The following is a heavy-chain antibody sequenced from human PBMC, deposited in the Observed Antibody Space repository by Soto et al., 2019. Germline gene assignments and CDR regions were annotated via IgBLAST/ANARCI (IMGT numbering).Heavy chain of an antibody. CDR3: AKNLQSVFCTNGVCIPGGDFHH. CDR2: ISGRGDST. D-gene: IGHD2-8*01. Sequence: EVQLSESGGDLVQPGGSLRLSCVASGFTFSNSAMSWVRQAPGKGLEWVSAISGRGDSTCYADSVKGRFTISRDNSKNTLFLQMNSLRAEDTAVYYCAKNLQSVFCTNGVCIPGGDFHHWGQGSLVTVSS. J-gene: IGHJ1*01. V-gene: IGHV3-23*01. CDR1: GFTFSNSA.